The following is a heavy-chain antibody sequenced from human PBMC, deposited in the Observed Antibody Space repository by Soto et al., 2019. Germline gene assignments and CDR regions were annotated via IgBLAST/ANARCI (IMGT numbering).Heavy chain of an antibody. CDR3: ARAGVDYQYHMDV. CDR1: GFTFSDYA. V-gene: IGHV3-23*01. D-gene: IGHD2-15*01. J-gene: IGHJ6*03. CDR2: ISGSGGTT. Sequence: DVQLLESGGGLVQPGGSLRLSCAASGFTFSDYAMRWVRQAPGKGLEWVSAISGSGGTTYYADSVKGRFTISRDNSKNTLYLQMNSLRAEDTALYYCARAGVDYQYHMDVWGKGTTVTVSS.